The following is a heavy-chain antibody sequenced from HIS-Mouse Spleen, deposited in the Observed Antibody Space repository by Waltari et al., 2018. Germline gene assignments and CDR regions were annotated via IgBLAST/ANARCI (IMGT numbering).Heavy chain of an antibody. D-gene: IGHD6-13*01. V-gene: IGHV4-39*07. J-gene: IGHJ2*01. CDR3: AREIPYSSSWYDWYFDL. CDR1: GGSIRSSSYY. Sequence: QLQLQESGPGPVNPSANLSLTCTVSGGSIRSSSYYWGWILQPPGKVLEWVGSIHYSGSTYYNPSRRSRVTISVDTSKNQFSLKLSSVTAADTAVYYCAREIPYSSSWYDWYFDLWGRGTLVTVSS. CDR2: IHYSGST.